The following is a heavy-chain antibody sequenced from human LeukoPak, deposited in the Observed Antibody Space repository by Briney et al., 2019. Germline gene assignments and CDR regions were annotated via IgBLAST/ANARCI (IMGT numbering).Heavy chain of an antibody. CDR3: ARALMTTSSWFDP. Sequence: SETLSLTCAVYGGSFSGYYWSWIRQPPGRGLEWIGEINHSGSTNYNPSLKSRVTISVDTSKNQFSLKLSSVTAADTAVYYCARALMTTSSWFDPWGQGTLVTVSS. CDR2: INHSGST. J-gene: IGHJ5*02. V-gene: IGHV4-34*01. CDR1: GGSFSGYY. D-gene: IGHD4-11*01.